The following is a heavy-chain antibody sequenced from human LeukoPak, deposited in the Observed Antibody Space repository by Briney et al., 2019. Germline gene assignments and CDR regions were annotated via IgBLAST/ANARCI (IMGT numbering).Heavy chain of an antibody. D-gene: IGHD4-17*01. Sequence: ASVKVSCKASGYTFTGYYMHWVRQAPGQGREWMGRINPNSGGTNYEPKFQGRVTMTRDTSISTAYMELSRLTSDDTAVYYCARTVTPHYYLDYWGQGTLVTVSS. CDR1: GYTFTGYY. CDR3: ARTVTPHYYLDY. V-gene: IGHV1-2*06. CDR2: INPNSGGT. J-gene: IGHJ4*02.